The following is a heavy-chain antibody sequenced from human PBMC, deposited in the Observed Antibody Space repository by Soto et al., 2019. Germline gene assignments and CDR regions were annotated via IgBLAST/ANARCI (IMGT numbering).Heavy chain of an antibody. CDR1: GFTFSSYW. V-gene: IGHV3-74*01. CDR3: ARTYCSNSHFEY. Sequence: EVQLVESGGGLVQPGGSLRLSCAASGFTFSSYWMHWVRQAPGKGLVWVSRIHSDGGTTTYADSVKGRFTMSRDNAKNTLYLQMNSLRAEDTAVYYCARTYCSNSHFEYWGQGTLVTVSS. CDR2: IHSDGGTT. D-gene: IGHD2-2*01. J-gene: IGHJ4*02.